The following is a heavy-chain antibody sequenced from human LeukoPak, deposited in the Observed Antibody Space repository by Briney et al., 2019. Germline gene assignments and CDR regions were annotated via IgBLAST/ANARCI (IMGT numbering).Heavy chain of an antibody. D-gene: IGHD6-13*01. Sequence: SETLSLTCAVSGYSISSGYYWIWIRQPPGKGLEWIGSLYHSDSIYYNPSLESRVTMSVDTSKNQFSLKLSFVTAADTAVYYCARQHNSYHYYYVDVWGTGTTVTVSS. J-gene: IGHJ6*03. CDR2: LYHSDSI. V-gene: IGHV4-38-2*01. CDR1: GYSISSGYY. CDR3: ARQHNSYHYYYVDV.